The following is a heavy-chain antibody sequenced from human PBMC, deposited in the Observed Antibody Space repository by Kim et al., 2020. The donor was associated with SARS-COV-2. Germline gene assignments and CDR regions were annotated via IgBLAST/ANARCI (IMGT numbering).Heavy chain of an antibody. J-gene: IGHJ4*02. CDR3: ARDRYSSSALDY. V-gene: IGHV3-33*01. D-gene: IGHD6-6*01. Sequence: YYADSVKGRFTISRDNSKNTLYLQMNSLRAEDTAVYYCARDRYSSSALDYWGQGTLVTVSS.